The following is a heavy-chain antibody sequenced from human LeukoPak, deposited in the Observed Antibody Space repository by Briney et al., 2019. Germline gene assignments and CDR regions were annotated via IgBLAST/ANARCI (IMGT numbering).Heavy chain of an antibody. J-gene: IGHJ3*01. CDR1: GFTFSSYS. Sequence: GGSLRLSCAASGFTFSSYSMNWVRQAPGKGLEWVSYINSRSSTIYYADSVKGRFTISRDNAKNSLYLQMNSLRAEDTAVYYCAINGCYRGVCAFDVWGQGTMVTVSS. CDR3: AINGCYRGVCAFDV. D-gene: IGHD2-21*01. V-gene: IGHV3-48*01. CDR2: INSRSSTI.